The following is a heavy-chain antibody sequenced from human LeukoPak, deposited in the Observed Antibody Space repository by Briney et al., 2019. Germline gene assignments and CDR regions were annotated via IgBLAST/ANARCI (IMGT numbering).Heavy chain of an antibody. Sequence: GGSLRLSCAASGFTFDEFAMHWVRQAPGKGLEWVSLISGDGATTYYAASVKGRFTISRDNKKNFLYLQMNDLGTEDTALFYCAKDLSSIFDALNVWGQGTLVTVSS. CDR1: GFTFDEFA. D-gene: IGHD3-3*01. J-gene: IGHJ3*01. CDR2: ISGDGATT. V-gene: IGHV3-43*02. CDR3: AKDLSSIFDALNV.